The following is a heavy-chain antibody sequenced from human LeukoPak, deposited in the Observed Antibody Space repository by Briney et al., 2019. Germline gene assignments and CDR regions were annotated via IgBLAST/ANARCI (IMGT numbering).Heavy chain of an antibody. J-gene: IGHJ3*02. Sequence: SDTLSLTCTISGGSISSYYWSWIRQPPGKGLECMGYIYYSGSTNYSPSLKRRVTILVDTSKNQFSLKRRSVTAADTAVYYCARHERDVSLDHAFDIWGQGTMVTVSS. CDR3: ARHERDVSLDHAFDI. CDR2: IYYSGST. V-gene: IGHV4-59*08. D-gene: IGHD5-24*01. CDR1: GGSISSYY.